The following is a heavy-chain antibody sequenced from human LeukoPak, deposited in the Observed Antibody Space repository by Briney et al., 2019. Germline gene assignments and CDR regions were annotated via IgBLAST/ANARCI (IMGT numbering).Heavy chain of an antibody. CDR1: GGSFSGYY. CDR2: INHSGST. CDR3: ARGLRFGASAGL. Sequence: SETLSLTCAVYGGSFSGYYWSWIRQPPGKGLEWIGEINHSGSTNYNPSLKSRVTISVDTSKNQFSLKLSSVTAADTAVYYCARGLRFGASAGLWGQGTLVTVSS. V-gene: IGHV4-34*01. D-gene: IGHD3-10*01. J-gene: IGHJ4*02.